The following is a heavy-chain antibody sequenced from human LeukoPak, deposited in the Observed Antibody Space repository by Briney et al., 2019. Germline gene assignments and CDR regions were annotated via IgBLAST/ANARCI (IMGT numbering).Heavy chain of an antibody. V-gene: IGHV3-48*01. Sequence: GGSLRLSCAASGFTFSSYSMNWVRQAPGKGLEWVSYISSSSSTIYYADSVKGRFTISRDNAKNSLYLQMNSLRADDTAVYYCARDGALAAFDIWGQGTMVTVSS. CDR3: ARDGALAAFDI. D-gene: IGHD1-26*01. CDR2: ISSSSSTI. CDR1: GFTFSSYS. J-gene: IGHJ3*02.